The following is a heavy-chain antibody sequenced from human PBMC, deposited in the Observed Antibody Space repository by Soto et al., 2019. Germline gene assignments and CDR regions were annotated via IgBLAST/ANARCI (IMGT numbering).Heavy chain of an antibody. CDR2: IYWDDDK. J-gene: IGHJ4*02. V-gene: IGHV2-5*02. D-gene: IGHD3-3*01. CDR3: AHRVLRTVFGLVTTTAIYFDF. Sequence: QITLNESGPTLVKPTQTLTLTCTFSGFSLTTSGVGVGWIRQSPGKAPEWLAFIYWDDDKRYSPSLKSRLTTTKDTSKNQVVLTMANLDTADTATYYCAHRVLRTVFGLVTTTAIYFDFWGQGTPVAVSS. CDR1: GFSLTTSGVG.